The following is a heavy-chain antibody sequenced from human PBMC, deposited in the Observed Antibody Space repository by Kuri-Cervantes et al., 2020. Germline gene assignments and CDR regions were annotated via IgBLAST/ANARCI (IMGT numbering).Heavy chain of an antibody. Sequence: ESLKISCTVSGGSISDYYWNWIRQPPGEGLEYIGYICYTGSTNYNPSLKSRVTISVDTSKNQFSLKLHPVTAADTAMYYCGRFSYHSSGRNYYFDQWGQGTLVTVSS. CDR3: GRFSYHSSGRNYYFDQ. J-gene: IGHJ4*02. V-gene: IGHV4-59*01. D-gene: IGHD6-19*01. CDR1: GGSISDYY. CDR2: ICYTGST.